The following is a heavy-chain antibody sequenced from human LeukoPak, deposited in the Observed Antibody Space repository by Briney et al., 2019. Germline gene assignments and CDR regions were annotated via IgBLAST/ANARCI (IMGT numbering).Heavy chain of an antibody. J-gene: IGHJ4*02. CDR2: IYYSGST. CDR3: ARVVSGEYSGYDY. D-gene: IGHD5-12*01. CDR1: GGSISSYY. Sequence: SETLSLTCTASGGSISSYYWSWIRQPPGKGLEWIGYIYYSGSTNYNPSLKSRVTISVDTSKNQFSLKLSSVTAADTAVYYCARVVSGEYSGYDYWGQGTLVTVSS. V-gene: IGHV4-59*01.